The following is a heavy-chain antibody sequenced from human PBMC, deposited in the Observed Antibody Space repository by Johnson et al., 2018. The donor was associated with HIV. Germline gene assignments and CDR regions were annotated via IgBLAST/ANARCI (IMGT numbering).Heavy chain of an antibody. J-gene: IGHJ3*02. D-gene: IGHD6-13*01. CDR2: ISYDGSDK. Sequence: QVQLVESGGGLVQPGGSLRLSCAASGFTVSNNYMIWVRQAPGKGLEWVAVISYDGSDKYYADSVKGRFTISRDSSKNTLYLQMTSLRAEDTAVYFCARAASQQQLKVPFDIWGQGTMVTVSS. CDR3: ARAASQQQLKVPFDI. V-gene: IGHV3-30*03. CDR1: GFTVSNNY.